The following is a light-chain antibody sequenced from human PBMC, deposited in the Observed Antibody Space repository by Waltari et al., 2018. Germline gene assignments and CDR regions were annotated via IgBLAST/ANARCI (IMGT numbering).Light chain of an antibody. CDR2: DSS. CDR1: QSVSTY. J-gene: IGKJ4*01. V-gene: IGKV3-11*01. Sequence: EIVLTQSPATLSLSPGERATLSCRASQSVSTYLAWYQQRPGQPPRLLIYDSSSRATGIPARFSGSGSETDFTLTISSLEPEDFAVYYCQQRYKWPLTFGGGSKVDI. CDR3: QQRYKWPLT.